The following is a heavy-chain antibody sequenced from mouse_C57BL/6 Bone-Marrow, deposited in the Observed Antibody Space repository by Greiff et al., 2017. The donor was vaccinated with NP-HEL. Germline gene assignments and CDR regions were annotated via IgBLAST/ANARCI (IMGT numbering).Heavy chain of an antibody. D-gene: IGHD1-1*01. CDR1: GYTFTDYY. Sequence: QVQLQQSGAELVKPGASVKISCKASGYTFTDYYIHWVKQRPGQGLEWIGKIGPGSGSTYYNEKFKGKATLTADKSSSPAYLQLSSLTSVDSAVYFCERFTTGVALRYYFDYWGQGTTLTVSS. CDR3: ERFTTGVALRYYFDY. J-gene: IGHJ2*01. V-gene: IGHV1-77*01. CDR2: IGPGSGST.